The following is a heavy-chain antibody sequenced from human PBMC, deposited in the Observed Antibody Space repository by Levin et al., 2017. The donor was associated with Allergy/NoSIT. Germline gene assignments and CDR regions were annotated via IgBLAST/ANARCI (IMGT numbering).Heavy chain of an antibody. D-gene: IGHD6-13*01. CDR3: ARGDSSSGRTIENWFDP. J-gene: IGHJ5*02. Sequence: ASVKVSCKASGYTFTSYGISWVRQAPGQGLEWMVCLLFSPVPPPSSPPLPCRVTMTTDTSTSTAYMELRSLRSDDTAVYYCARGDSSSGRTIENWFDPWGQGTLVTVSS. V-gene: IGHV1-18*01. CDR1: GYTFTSYG. CDR2: LLFSPVPP.